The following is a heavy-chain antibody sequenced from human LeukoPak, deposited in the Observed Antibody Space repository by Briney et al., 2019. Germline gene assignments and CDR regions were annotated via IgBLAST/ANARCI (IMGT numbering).Heavy chain of an antibody. CDR1: GFTFNNYW. J-gene: IGHJ4*02. Sequence: GGSLRLSCAAFGFTFNNYWMSWVRQAPGKGLEWVANINQDGSGKHYVDSVKGRFTISRDNAKNSLYLQMNSLRAEDTAVYFCAKASIAGAIVVLDYWGQGTLVTVSS. CDR2: INQDGSGK. D-gene: IGHD1-26*01. CDR3: AKASIAGAIVVLDY. V-gene: IGHV3-7*01.